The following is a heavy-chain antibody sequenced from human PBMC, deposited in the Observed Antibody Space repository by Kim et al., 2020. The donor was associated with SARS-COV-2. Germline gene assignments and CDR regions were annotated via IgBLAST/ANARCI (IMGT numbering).Heavy chain of an antibody. J-gene: IGHJ3*02. V-gene: IGHV1-18*01. D-gene: IGHD6-13*01. CDR1: GYTFTSFG. CDR3: VRDLGISTTLTFFDI. Sequence: ASVKVSCKSSGYTFTSFGISWVRQAPGQGLEWMGWISAYSTYNGKTEYAQNFQGRVTMTTDTATGTAYMELRSLSSDDTAVYYCVRDLGISTTLTFFDIWGQGTMVTVAS. CDR2: ISAYSTYNGKT.